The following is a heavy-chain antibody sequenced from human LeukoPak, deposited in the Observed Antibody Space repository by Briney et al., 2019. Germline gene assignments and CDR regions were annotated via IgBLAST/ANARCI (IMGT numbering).Heavy chain of an antibody. D-gene: IGHD1-14*01. CDR3: ARDQPGTYTLSGA. V-gene: IGHV3-30-3*01. CDR2: ISYDGSDI. Sequence: PGRCLRLSCAASGFAFNNYAMHWVRQAPGKGLEWVAFISYDGSDIYYADSVKGRFTISRDNSKNTLYLQMNSLRVEDTAVYFCARDQPGTYTLSGAWGQGTLVTVSS. CDR1: GFAFNNYA. J-gene: IGHJ5*02.